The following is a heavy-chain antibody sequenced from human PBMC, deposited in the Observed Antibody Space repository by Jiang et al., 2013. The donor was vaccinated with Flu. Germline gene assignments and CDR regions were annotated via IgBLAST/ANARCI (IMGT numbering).Heavy chain of an antibody. J-gene: IGHJ1*01. V-gene: IGHV1-18*01. CDR2: ISAYNGNT. Sequence: GAEVKKPGASVKVSCKASGYTFTSYGISWVRQAPGQGLEWMGWISAYNGNTNYAQKLQGRVTMTTDTSTSTAYMELRSLRSDDTAVYYCARASLAYYYDSSGYPEEYFQHWGQGTLVTVSS. D-gene: IGHD3-22*01. CDR1: GYTFTSYG. CDR3: ARASLAYYYDSSGYPEEYFQH.